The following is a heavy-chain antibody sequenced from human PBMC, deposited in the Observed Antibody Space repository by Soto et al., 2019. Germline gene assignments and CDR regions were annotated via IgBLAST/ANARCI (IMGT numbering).Heavy chain of an antibody. D-gene: IGHD2-2*01. CDR3: ARAQGSSTSLELYYYYYYGMDV. V-gene: IGHV1-69*01. CDR1: GGTFSSYA. Sequence: QVQLVQSGAEVKKPGSSVKVSCKASGGTFSSYAISWVRQAPGQGLEWMGGIIPISGTAHYAQTFQGRVTIPADESRRRAYMELSSLRSEATAVYYCARAQGSSTSLELYYYYYYGMDVWGQGTTVTVSS. J-gene: IGHJ6*02. CDR2: IIPISGTA.